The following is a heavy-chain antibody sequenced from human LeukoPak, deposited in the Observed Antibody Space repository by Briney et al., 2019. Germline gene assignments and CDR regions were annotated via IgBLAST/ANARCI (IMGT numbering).Heavy chain of an antibody. Sequence: SETLSFTCSVSGASMTGRYWSWIRQPPGKGLEWIGYISYTGRANYNPALESRVTMSVDTYKRQVSLNLSSVTAAETAVYHCAGGNGWYESWGQGTLVTVSS. J-gene: IGHJ1*01. D-gene: IGHD6-19*01. V-gene: IGHV4-59*11. CDR3: AGGNGWYES. CDR2: ISYTGRA. CDR1: GASMTGRY.